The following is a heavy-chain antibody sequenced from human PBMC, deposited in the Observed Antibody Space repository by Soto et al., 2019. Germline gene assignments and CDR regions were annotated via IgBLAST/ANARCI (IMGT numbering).Heavy chain of an antibody. V-gene: IGHV1-46*01. D-gene: IGHD6-13*01. J-gene: IGHJ4*02. CDR1: GYTFTHYY. CDR2: INPASGST. Sequence: QEELVQSGAEVKKRGASVKLSCRTSGYTFTHYYIHWVRQAPGQGLEWLAIINPASGSTNYAQDFQGIVTLTMDTSTTTVYMELSGLRVEDTAIFYCARDLAAGDYWGQGTLVTVSS. CDR3: ARDLAAGDY.